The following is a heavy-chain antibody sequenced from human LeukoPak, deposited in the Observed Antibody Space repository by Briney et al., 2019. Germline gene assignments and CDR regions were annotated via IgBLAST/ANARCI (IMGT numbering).Heavy chain of an antibody. V-gene: IGHV3-30*18. CDR2: ISYDGSNK. Sequence: GGSLRLSCAASGFTFSSYGMHWVRQAPGKGLERVAVISYDGSNKYYADSVKGRFTISRDNSKNTLYLQMNSLRAEDTAVYYCAKGVRQWLYSIDYWGQGTLVTVSS. J-gene: IGHJ4*02. CDR3: AKGVRQWLYSIDY. CDR1: GFTFSSYG. D-gene: IGHD6-19*01.